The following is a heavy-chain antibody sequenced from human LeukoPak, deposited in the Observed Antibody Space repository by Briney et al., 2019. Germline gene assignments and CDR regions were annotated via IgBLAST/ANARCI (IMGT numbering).Heavy chain of an antibody. Sequence: PGGSLRLSCAASGFTFDDYGMHWVRQAPGKGLEWVSSISSSSSYIYYADSVKGRFTISRDNAKNSLYLQMNSLRAEDTAVYYCAGVPSPRDSYGPTDYWGQGTLVTVSS. J-gene: IGHJ4*02. CDR1: GFTFDDYG. V-gene: IGHV3-21*01. CDR3: AGVPSPRDSYGPTDY. CDR2: ISSSSSYI. D-gene: IGHD5-18*01.